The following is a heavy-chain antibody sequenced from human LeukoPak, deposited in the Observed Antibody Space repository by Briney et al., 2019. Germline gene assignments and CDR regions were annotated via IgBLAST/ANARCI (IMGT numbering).Heavy chain of an antibody. CDR1: GYFISSGYY. CDR3: ARERAYYDFWSAEDGGY. J-gene: IGHJ4*02. V-gene: IGHV4-38-2*02. CDR2: IYDSGST. Sequence: SETMSLNLNVSGYFISSGYYWVWSRYPPFNGLQCIRSIYDSGSTYYNPYLKSRVTISVDTSKNQFSLKLSSVTAADTAVYYCARERAYYDFWSAEDGGYWGQGTLVTVSS. D-gene: IGHD3-3*01.